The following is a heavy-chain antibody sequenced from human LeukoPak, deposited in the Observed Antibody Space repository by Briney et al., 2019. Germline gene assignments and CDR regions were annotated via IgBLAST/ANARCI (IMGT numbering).Heavy chain of an antibody. Sequence: QPGGSLRLSCAASGFTFSSYAMSWVRQAPGKGLEWVSVIYSGGSTYYADSVKGRFTISRDNSKNTLYLQMNSLRAEDTAVYYCARDLTTVTETYYYYYYGMAVWGKGTTVTVSS. D-gene: IGHD4-17*01. CDR2: IYSGGST. J-gene: IGHJ6*04. CDR3: ARDLTTVTETYYYYYYGMAV. V-gene: IGHV3-66*02. CDR1: GFTFSSYA.